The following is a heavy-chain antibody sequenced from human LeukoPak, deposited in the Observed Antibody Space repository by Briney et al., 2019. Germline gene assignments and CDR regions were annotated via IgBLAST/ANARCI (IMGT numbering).Heavy chain of an antibody. CDR3: AREEGDCSSTSCYRHYYMDV. CDR2: ISPKSGDT. D-gene: IGHD2-2*02. Sequence: ASVKVSCKASGYTFSGYYMHWVRQAPGQGHEWMGWISPKSGDTNYAQNFQGRVTMTRDTSISTAYMELSRLRSDDTAVYYCAREEGDCSSTSCYRHYYMDVWGKGTTVTVSS. J-gene: IGHJ6*03. CDR1: GYTFSGYY. V-gene: IGHV1-2*02.